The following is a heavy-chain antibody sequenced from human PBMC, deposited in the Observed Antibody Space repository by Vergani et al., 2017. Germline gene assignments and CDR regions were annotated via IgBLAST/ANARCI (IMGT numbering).Heavy chain of an antibody. Sequence: QVQLQESGPGLVKPSETLSLTCSVSGYSITSGHYWDWIRQPPGKGLEWIGSVFHNGTTYYSPSLKSRVTILVDTSKNQFSLKLSSVTAADTAVYYCARALGHXTGGNCFPNYYFEYWGQGTLVTVSS. V-gene: IGHV4-38-2*02. CDR2: VFHNGTT. D-gene: IGHD2-8*02. J-gene: IGHJ4*02. CDR3: ARALGHXTGGNCFPNYYFEY. CDR1: GYSITSGHY.